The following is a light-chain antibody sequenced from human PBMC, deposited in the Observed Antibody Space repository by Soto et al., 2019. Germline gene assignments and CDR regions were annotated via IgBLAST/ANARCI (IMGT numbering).Light chain of an antibody. Sequence: QSLLTQATCVSGSPGQSVTISSSGTMSDVGGYNYLSWYQQHPGKAPKLMIYDVSKRPSGVPDRFSGSKSGNTASLTISGLQAEDEADYYCCSYAGGNSVFGTGTKVTVL. CDR3: CSYAGGNSV. CDR2: DVS. V-gene: IGLV2-11*01. J-gene: IGLJ1*01. CDR1: MSDVGGYNY.